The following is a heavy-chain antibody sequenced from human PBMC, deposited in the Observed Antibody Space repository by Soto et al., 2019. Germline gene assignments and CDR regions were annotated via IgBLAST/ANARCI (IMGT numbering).Heavy chain of an antibody. CDR3: ARGYYDFWSGILYGMDV. V-gene: IGHV3-33*01. Sequence: GGSLRLSCAASGFTFSSYGMHWVRQAPGKGLEWVAVIWYDGSNKYYADSVKGRFTISRDNSKNTLYLQMNSLRAEDTAVYYCARGYYDFWSGILYGMDVWGQGTTVTV. J-gene: IGHJ6*02. CDR2: IWYDGSNK. D-gene: IGHD3-3*01. CDR1: GFTFSSYG.